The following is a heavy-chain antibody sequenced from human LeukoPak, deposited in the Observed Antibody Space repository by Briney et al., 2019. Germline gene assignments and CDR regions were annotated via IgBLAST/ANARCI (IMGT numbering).Heavy chain of an antibody. V-gene: IGHV3-33*01. CDR3: ARDPGGYSNDAFDI. CDR1: GFTFSSYG. CDR2: IWYDGSNK. J-gene: IGHJ3*02. Sequence: AGGPLRPSCAASGFTFSSYGMHWVRQAPGKGLEWVAVIWYDGSNKYYADSVKGRFTISRDNSKTTLYLQMNSLRAEDTAVYYCARDPGGYSNDAFDIWGQGTMVTVSS. D-gene: IGHD5-18*01.